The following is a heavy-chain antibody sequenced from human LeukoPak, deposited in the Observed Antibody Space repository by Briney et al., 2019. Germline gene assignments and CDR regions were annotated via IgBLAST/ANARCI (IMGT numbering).Heavy chain of an antibody. CDR2: IYTTGST. V-gene: IGHV4-4*07. J-gene: IGHJ5*02. CDR1: RGSLSSYY. Sequence: SETLSFTCTVSRGSLSSYYWSWIRQPAGKGLEWIGRIYTTGSTNYNPSLKSRVTISVDTSKNQFSLKLSSVTAADTAVYYCARHVSSWYRSWFDPWGQGTLVTVSS. D-gene: IGHD6-13*01. CDR3: ARHVSSWYRSWFDP.